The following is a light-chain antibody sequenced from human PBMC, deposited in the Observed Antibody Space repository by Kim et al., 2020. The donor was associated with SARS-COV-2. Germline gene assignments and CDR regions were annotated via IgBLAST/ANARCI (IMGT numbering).Light chain of an antibody. Sequence: SPGESATLSCRARQSVSSNLAWYQQKPGQAPRLLIYCASTRAAGIPARFSGSGSGTEFTLTISSLQSEDFAVYYCQQYNNWPPWTFGQGTKVDIK. CDR3: QQYNNWPPWT. J-gene: IGKJ1*01. CDR1: QSVSSN. V-gene: IGKV3-15*01. CDR2: CAS.